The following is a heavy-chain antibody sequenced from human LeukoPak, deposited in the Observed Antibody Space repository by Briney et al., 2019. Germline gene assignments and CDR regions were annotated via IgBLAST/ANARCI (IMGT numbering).Heavy chain of an antibody. Sequence: GGSLRLSCAASRFTFNSYAMSWVRQAPGKGLEWVAGITASGNTPFYAESVKGRFTISRDNSKNTLYLQMTSLRAEDTAIYYCAKVIRSTGWYVDHWGQGTLVTVSS. V-gene: IGHV3-23*01. CDR1: RFTFNSYA. CDR3: AKVIRSTGWYVDH. CDR2: ITASGNTP. J-gene: IGHJ4*02. D-gene: IGHD3-9*01.